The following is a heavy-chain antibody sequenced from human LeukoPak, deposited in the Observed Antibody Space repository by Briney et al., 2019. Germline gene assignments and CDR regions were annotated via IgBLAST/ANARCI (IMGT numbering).Heavy chain of an antibody. CDR1: GGSIRSYY. CDR3: ARGLDFYGSGSLDWFDP. D-gene: IGHD3-10*01. V-gene: IGHV4-30-2*01. Sequence: PSETLSLTCTVSGGSIRSYYWSWIRQPPGKGLEWIGYTYHSGSTYYNPSLNSRVTISVDRSKNHFSLKLSSVTAADTAVYYCARGLDFYGSGSLDWFDPWGQGTLVTVSS. CDR2: TYHSGST. J-gene: IGHJ5*02.